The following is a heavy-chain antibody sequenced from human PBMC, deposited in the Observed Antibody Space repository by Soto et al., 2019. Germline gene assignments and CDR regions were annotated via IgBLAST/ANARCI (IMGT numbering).Heavy chain of an antibody. D-gene: IGHD3-22*01. V-gene: IGHV2-5*02. CDR1: GFSLSTSGVG. Sequence: QITLKESGPTLVKPTQTLTLTCTFSGFSLSTSGVGVGWICQPPGKALEWLALIYWDDDKGYSPSLKSRLTFTKETSKNQVVLTMTNMAPVDTATYYCAHRGRYYDSSGYPNWFDPWGQGTLVTVSS. CDR3: AHRGRYYDSSGYPNWFDP. J-gene: IGHJ5*02. CDR2: IYWDDDK.